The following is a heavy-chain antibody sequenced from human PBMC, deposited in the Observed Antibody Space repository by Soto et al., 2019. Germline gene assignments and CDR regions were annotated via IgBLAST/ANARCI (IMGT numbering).Heavy chain of an antibody. CDR3: ARDRLMATAGTARHYFGLDV. J-gene: IGHJ6*02. D-gene: IGHD5-18*01. CDR2: IYYSGNT. Sequence: SETLSLTCTVSGGSIRSGGYYWSWVRQNPRKGLEWIGNIYYSGNTYYNPSLKSRLTISVDTSKNQFSLNLSSVTAADTAVYYCARDRLMATAGTARHYFGLDVWGQGTTVTVS. V-gene: IGHV4-31*03. CDR1: GGSIRSGGYY.